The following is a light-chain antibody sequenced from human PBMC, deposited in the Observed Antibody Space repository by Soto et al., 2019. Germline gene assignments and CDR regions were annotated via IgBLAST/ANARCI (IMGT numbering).Light chain of an antibody. V-gene: IGLV2-8*01. Sequence: QSALTQPPSASGSPGQSVTISCTGASSDVGGYNFVSWYQHHPGKAPRLMIYDDTQRPSGVPHRFCGSESSNTASLTVSGVQVDDEAYYYCSSYAGSSIPVAFGGGTKLTVL. CDR2: DDT. J-gene: IGLJ2*01. CDR1: SSDVGGYNF. CDR3: SSYAGSSIPVA.